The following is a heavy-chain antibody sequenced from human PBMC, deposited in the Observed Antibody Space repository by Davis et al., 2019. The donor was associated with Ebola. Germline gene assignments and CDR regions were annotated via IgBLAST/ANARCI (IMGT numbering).Heavy chain of an antibody. CDR3: ARRVAVAGMGYYYYGMDV. V-gene: IGHV4-39*01. CDR1: GGSISSSSYY. CDR2: IYSSGST. Sequence: PSETLSLTCTVSGGSISSSSYYWGWIRQPPGKGLEWIGSIYSSGSTYYNPSLKSRVTISVDTSKNQFSLKLSSVTAADTAVYYCARRVAVAGMGYYYYGMDVWGQGTTVTVSS. J-gene: IGHJ6*02. D-gene: IGHD6-19*01.